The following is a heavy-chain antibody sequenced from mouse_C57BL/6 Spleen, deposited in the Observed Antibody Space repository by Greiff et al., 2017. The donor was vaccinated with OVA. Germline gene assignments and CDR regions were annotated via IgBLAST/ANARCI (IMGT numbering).Heavy chain of an antibody. J-gene: IGHJ3*01. CDR2: IYPRSGNT. D-gene: IGHD4-1*01. V-gene: IGHV1-81*01. Sequence: QVQLQQSGAELARPGASVKLSCKASGYTFTSYGISWVKQRTGQGLEWIGEIYPRSGNTYYNEKFKGKATLTADKSSSTAYMELRSLTSEDSAIYFCARWETGTPFAYWGQGTLVTVSA. CDR1: GYTFTSYG. CDR3: ARWETGTPFAY.